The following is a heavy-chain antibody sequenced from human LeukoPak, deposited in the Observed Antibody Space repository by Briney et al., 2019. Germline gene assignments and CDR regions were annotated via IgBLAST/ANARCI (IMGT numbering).Heavy chain of an antibody. V-gene: IGHV3-30*18. D-gene: IGHD1-1*01. CDR1: GITFSDYG. CDR2: ISADGIHE. CDR3: TKDRWVPTTEKPFDH. Sequence: PGRSLRLSCAASGITFSDYGMHWVRQAPGKGLEWVAAISADGIHEYYADSVKGRFTISRDNSKNMFYLQMNSLRAEDTAVYYCTKDRWVPTTEKPFDHWGQGTLVTVSS. J-gene: IGHJ4*02.